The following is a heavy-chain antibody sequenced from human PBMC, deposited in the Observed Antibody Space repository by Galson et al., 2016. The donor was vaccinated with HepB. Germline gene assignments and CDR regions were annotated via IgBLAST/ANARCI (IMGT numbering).Heavy chain of an antibody. CDR2: INQGGSEN. V-gene: IGHV3-7*04. Sequence: SLRLSCAASGFAFSSNWMNWVRQTLGKGLEWVANINQGGSENNYVDSVKGRFTISRDNAKNSLYLQMHSLRVEDTAVYYCVRDIHYTGGGGYYRAFDIWGQGTMVTVSS. CDR1: GFAFSSNW. D-gene: IGHD2-8*02. CDR3: VRDIHYTGGGGYYRAFDI. J-gene: IGHJ3*02.